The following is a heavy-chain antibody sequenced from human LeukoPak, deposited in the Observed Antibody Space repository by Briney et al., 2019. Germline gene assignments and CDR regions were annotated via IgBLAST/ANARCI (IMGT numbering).Heavy chain of an antibody. D-gene: IGHD6-25*01. CDR3: AREAPYNSGDLDS. V-gene: IGHV1-69*04. J-gene: IGHJ3*02. CDR2: IIPILGIA. Sequence: GSSVKVSCKASGGTFSSYAISWVRQAPGQGLEWVGSIIPILGIANYAQKFQGRVTITADKSTSTAYMELSSLRSEDTAVYYCAREAPYNSGDLDSWGQRTMVTV. CDR1: GGTFSSYA.